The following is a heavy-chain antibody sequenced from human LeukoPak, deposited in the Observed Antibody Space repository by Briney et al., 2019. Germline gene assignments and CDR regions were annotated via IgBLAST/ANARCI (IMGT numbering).Heavy chain of an antibody. V-gene: IGHV4-4*07. CDR2: INTSGST. D-gene: IGHD3-3*01. CDR1: GGSISSYY. CDR3: ARYDFWRGYYID. Sequence: SETLSLTCTVSGGSISSYYWSWIRQPPGKGLEWIGRINTSGSTNYNPSLKSRVTISVDTSKNQFSLKLSFVTAADTAVYYCARYDFWRGYYIDWGQGNLVTVSS. J-gene: IGHJ4*02.